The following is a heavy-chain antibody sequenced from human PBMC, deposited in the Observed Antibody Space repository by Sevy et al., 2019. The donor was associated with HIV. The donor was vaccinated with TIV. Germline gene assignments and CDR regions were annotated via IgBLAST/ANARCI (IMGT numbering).Heavy chain of an antibody. CDR1: GYSFTSYW. D-gene: IGHD6-13*01. V-gene: IGHV5-51*01. CDR3: ARCAAAGTGYYYYMDV. CDR2: IYPGVSDT. J-gene: IGHJ6*03. Sequence: GESLKISCKGSGYSFTSYWIGWVRQMPGKGLEWMGIIYPGVSDTRYSPSFQGQVTISADKSISTAYLQWSSLKASDTAMYYCARCAAAGTGYYYYMDVWGKGTTVTVSS.